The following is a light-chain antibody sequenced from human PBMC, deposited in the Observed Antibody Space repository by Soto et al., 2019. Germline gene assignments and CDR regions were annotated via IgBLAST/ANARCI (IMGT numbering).Light chain of an antibody. CDR2: GAS. CDR1: QSVSSRY. CDR3: QQYHNWPPGLT. J-gene: IGKJ4*01. V-gene: IGKV3-20*01. Sequence: EIVLTQSPGTLSLSPGERATLSCRASQSVSSRYLAWYQQKPGQAPRLLIYGASTRATGIPDRFSGSGSGTDFTLTITRLEPEDFAVYYCQQYHNWPPGLTFGGGTRVEIK.